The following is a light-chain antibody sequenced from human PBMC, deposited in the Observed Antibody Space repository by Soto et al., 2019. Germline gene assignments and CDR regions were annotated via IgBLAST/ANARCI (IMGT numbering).Light chain of an antibody. Sequence: QSALTQPASVSGSPGQSITISCTGTSRDVGGYNYVSWYQQHPGKAPKLMIYDVSNRPSGVSNRFSGSKSGNTASLTISGLQGEDEADYYCSSYTSSSTFVVFGGGIQLTV. V-gene: IGLV2-14*01. J-gene: IGLJ2*01. CDR2: DVS. CDR3: SSYTSSSTFVV. CDR1: SRDVGGYNY.